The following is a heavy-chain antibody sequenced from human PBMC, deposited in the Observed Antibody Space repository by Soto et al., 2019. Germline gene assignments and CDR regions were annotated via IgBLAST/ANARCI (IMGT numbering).Heavy chain of an antibody. Sequence: QVQLVQSGAEMKKPGASVKVSCKASGYTFPSYGISWVRQAPGQGLEWMGWISAYNGNTHFAQKFQGRVTMTTDTSPNPAYMEPRGLGFDQTAVYYCARTPAGGRPPPWGQGTLVTVSS. D-gene: IGHD1-26*01. CDR2: ISAYNGNT. CDR3: ARTPAGGRPPP. CDR1: GYTFPSYG. J-gene: IGHJ5*02. V-gene: IGHV1-18*01.